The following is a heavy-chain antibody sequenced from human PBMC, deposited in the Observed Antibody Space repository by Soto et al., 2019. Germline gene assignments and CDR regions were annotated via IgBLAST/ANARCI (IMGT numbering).Heavy chain of an antibody. D-gene: IGHD2-15*01. Sequence: QEQVVQSGPAMKEPGSSVKVSCRASGIMSSGYGFSWVRQAPGQGLEWVGMINPILDSTHYAQNLQGRVSVSGDKSRDTAYLEVTSLRLEDTAIYFCATMKRARLHSWGRGTVVTVSS. V-gene: IGHV1-69*09. CDR3: ATMKRARLHS. J-gene: IGHJ4*02. CDR2: INPILDST. CDR1: GIMSSGYG.